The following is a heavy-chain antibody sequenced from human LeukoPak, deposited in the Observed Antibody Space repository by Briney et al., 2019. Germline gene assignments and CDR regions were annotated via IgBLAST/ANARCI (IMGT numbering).Heavy chain of an antibody. Sequence: GRSQRLSCAASGFTFSNYAMHWVRQAPGKGLEWVAVISSDGSNKYYADSVKGRFTISRDNSKNTLYLQMNSLRAEDTAVYSCASHYDTSGYHYFDFWCQGTLVTVSS. J-gene: IGHJ4*02. D-gene: IGHD3-22*01. V-gene: IGHV3-30-3*01. CDR2: ISSDGSNK. CDR3: ASHYDTSGYHYFDF. CDR1: GFTFSNYA.